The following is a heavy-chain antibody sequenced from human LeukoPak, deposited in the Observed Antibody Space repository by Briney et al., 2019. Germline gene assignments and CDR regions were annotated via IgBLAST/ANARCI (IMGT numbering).Heavy chain of an antibody. CDR1: GASISSSGYY. CDR3: ARHGVADGYNWYYFDY. CDR2: LYYSGTT. D-gene: IGHD1-20*01. J-gene: IGHJ4*02. V-gene: IGHV4-39*01. Sequence: PSETLSLTCNVSGASISSSGYYWGWIRQPPGKGLEWVVSLYYSGTTYHNPSLKSRVSISVYTSKNQFSLRLSSVTAADTAVYYCARHGVADGYNWYYFDYWGQGTLVTVSS.